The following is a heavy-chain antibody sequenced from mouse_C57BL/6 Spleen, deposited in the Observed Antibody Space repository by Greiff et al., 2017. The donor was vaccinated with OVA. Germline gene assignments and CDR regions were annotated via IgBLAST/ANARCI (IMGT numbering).Heavy chain of an antibody. CDR1: GYTFTSYW. V-gene: IGHV1-52*01. CDR2: IDPSDSET. J-gene: IGHJ1*03. CDR3: ARSLYDYGYFDV. Sequence: QVQLQQPGAELVRPGSSVKLSCKASGYTFTSYWLYWVKQRPIQGLEWIGNIDPSDSETHYNQKFKDTATLTVDKSSSTAYMQLTSLTSEDSAVFYGARSLYDYGYFDVWGTGTTVTVSS. D-gene: IGHD2-3*01.